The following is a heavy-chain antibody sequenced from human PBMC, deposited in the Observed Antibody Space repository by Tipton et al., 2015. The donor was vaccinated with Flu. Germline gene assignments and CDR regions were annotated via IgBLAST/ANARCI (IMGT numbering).Heavy chain of an antibody. J-gene: IGHJ4*02. Sequence: GLVKPSETLSLNCNVSGGSTSSYYWSWVRQPPGKGLEWIGYINYSGTNYNPSLKSRVTISVDTAKNQFSLKLSSVTAADTAVYYCASGYSSSSPLDSWGQGTLVTVSS. CDR2: INYSGT. CDR1: GGSTSSYY. V-gene: IGHV4-59*01. CDR3: ASGYSSSSPLDS. D-gene: IGHD6-6*01.